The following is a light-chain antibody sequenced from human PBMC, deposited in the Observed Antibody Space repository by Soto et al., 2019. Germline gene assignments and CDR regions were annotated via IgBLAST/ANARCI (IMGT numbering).Light chain of an antibody. CDR2: DAS. CDR3: HQRSKWPQT. Sequence: DIVLTQYPATLSLSPGERATLSCRASQSVTTHLACYQHIPGQAPRLVIYDASTRATGIPPGSSGSGSGTDFTLTISSLEPEDSGVYYCHQRSKWPQTFGQGTTVEIK. CDR1: QSVTTH. J-gene: IGKJ1*01. V-gene: IGKV3-11*01.